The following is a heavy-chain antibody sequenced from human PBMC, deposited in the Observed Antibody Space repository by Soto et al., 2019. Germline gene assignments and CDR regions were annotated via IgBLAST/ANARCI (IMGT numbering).Heavy chain of an antibody. Sequence: QVQLQESGPGLVKPSETLSLTCTVSGGSISSYYWSWIRQPPGKGLEWIGYIYYSGSTNYNPSLQSRVTISVDTSKNQFSLKLSSVTAADTAVYYCARGTWIQLWIPDYFDYWCQGTLVTVSS. CDR3: ARGTWIQLWIPDYFDY. D-gene: IGHD5-18*01. J-gene: IGHJ4*02. V-gene: IGHV4-59*01. CDR1: GGSISSYY. CDR2: IYYSGST.